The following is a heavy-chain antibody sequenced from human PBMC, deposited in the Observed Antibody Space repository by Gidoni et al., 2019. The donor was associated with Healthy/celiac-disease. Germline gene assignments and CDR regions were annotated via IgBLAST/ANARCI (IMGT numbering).Heavy chain of an antibody. CDR1: GGSFSGSY. CDR2: INHSGST. D-gene: IGHD3-22*01. V-gene: IGHV4-34*01. CDR3: ARGKVIKYYDSSGYNKAYFDY. J-gene: IGHJ4*02. Sequence: QVQLQQWGAGLLKPSETLSPTCAVYGGSFSGSYSSWIRQPPGKGLEWIGEINHSGSTNYNPSLKSRVTISVDTSKNQFSLKLSSVTAADTAVYYCARGKVIKYYDSSGYNKAYFDYWGQGTLVTVSS.